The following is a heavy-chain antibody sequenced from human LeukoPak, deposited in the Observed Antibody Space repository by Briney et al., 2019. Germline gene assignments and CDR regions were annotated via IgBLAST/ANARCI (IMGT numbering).Heavy chain of an antibody. V-gene: IGHV4-59*08. CDR3: ARLRPSIGVAGTFDY. D-gene: IGHD6-13*01. J-gene: IGHJ4*02. CDR2: IYYTGST. Sequence: KPSETLSLTCTVSGGSISSYYWSWIRQPPGKVLEWIGYIYYTGSTKYNASLKRRVTISVDTSKNPFSLQVSTVTAADTAVYYCARLRPSIGVAGTFDYWGQGTLVTVSS. CDR1: GGSISSYY.